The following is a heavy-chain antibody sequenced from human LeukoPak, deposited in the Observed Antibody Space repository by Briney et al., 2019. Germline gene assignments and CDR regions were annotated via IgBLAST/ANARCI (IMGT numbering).Heavy chain of an antibody. V-gene: IGHV1-69*01. CDR2: IIPIFGTA. D-gene: IGHD3-3*01. CDR1: GGTFSSYA. J-gene: IGHJ6*02. CDR3: AREAQFFGVAKELDV. Sequence: SVKVSCKASGGTFSSYAISWVRQAPGQGLEWVGGIIPIFGTANYAQKFQGRVTITADESTSTAYMELSSLRSEDTAVYYCAREAQFFGVAKELDVWGQGTTVTVSS.